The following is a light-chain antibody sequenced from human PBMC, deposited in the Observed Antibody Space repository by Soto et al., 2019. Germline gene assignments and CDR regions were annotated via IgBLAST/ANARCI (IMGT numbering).Light chain of an antibody. CDR2: EVI. J-gene: IGLJ2*01. Sequence: QSVLTQPASVSGSPGQSITVSCTGTSSDIGAYKYVSWYQQYPGRAPKLMIYEVIHRPSGVSSRFSGSKSGKTASLSISGLQADDEADYYCSSYTSSRTLVFGGGTKLTVL. CDR1: SSDIGAYKY. V-gene: IGLV2-14*01. CDR3: SSYTSSRTLV.